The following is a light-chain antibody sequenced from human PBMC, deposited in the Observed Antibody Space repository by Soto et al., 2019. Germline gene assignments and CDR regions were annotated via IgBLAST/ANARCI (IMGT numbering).Light chain of an antibody. Sequence: EIVLTQSPGTLSLSPGERATLSCRASQSVSSNYLAWYQQKPGQAPRLLIYGASSRATDIPDRFSGSGSGTDFTLTISRLEPEDFAVYYCQHYVTSPLTFGGGTKEEIK. CDR3: QHYVTSPLT. J-gene: IGKJ4*02. V-gene: IGKV3-20*01. CDR1: QSVSSNY. CDR2: GAS.